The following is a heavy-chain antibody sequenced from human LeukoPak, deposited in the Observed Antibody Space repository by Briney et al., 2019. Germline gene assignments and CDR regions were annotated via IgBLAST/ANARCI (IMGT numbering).Heavy chain of an antibody. CDR2: IYSGGKT. V-gene: IGHV3-53*01. D-gene: IGHD3-22*01. Sequence: HPGGSLRLSCAASGFTVSSNYMSWVRQAPGKGLEWVSVIYSGGKTYYADSVKGRFTISRDNSKNTLYLQMNSLRAEDAAVYYCARGVANYYESSGYQNWGQGTLVTVSS. CDR1: GFTVSSNY. CDR3: ARGVANYYESSGYQN. J-gene: IGHJ4*02.